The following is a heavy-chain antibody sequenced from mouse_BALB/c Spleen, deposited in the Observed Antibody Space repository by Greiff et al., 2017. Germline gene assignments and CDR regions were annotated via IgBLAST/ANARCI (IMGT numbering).Heavy chain of an antibody. CDR3: ARSAYYAMDD. CDR1: GFNIKDTY. CDR2: IDPANGNT. J-gene: IGHJ4*01. Sequence: EVQLQQSGAELVKPGASVKLSCTASGFNIKDTYMHWVKQRPEQGLEWIGRIDPANGNTKYDPKFQGKATITADTSSNTAYLQRSSLTSEDTAVSYCARSAYYAMDDWGEGTPVTVSA. V-gene: IGHV14-3*02. D-gene: IGHD6-1*01.